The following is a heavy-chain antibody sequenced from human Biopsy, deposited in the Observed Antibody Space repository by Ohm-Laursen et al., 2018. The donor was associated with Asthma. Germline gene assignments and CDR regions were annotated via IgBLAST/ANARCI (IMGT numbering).Heavy chain of an antibody. D-gene: IGHD3-22*01. CDR1: GFAVSRDS. Sequence: LSLTCAASGFAVSRDSMFWVRQAPGKGLEWVSVIYSGGTSHTADSVRGRFTISRDYSKNTLYLQMHSLRAEDTAVYYCARGDSSNWSHYYFDYWGQGTLVTVSS. V-gene: IGHV3-53*01. CDR2: IYSGGTS. CDR3: ARGDSSNWSHYYFDY. J-gene: IGHJ4*02.